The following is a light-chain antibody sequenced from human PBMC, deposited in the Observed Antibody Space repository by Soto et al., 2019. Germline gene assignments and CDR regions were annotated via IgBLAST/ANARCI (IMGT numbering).Light chain of an antibody. Sequence: QSTAAVCFSQGENVTLSCRASQTVTNHLAWYQQKAGQPPRLLIFDASTRASGIPPRFSGSGSGTDFTLTIIRVDPDEVAVDDCQQRMNWPLTVGGVTKV. V-gene: IGKV3-11*01. CDR1: QTVTNH. CDR2: DAS. J-gene: IGKJ4*01. CDR3: QQRMNWPLT.